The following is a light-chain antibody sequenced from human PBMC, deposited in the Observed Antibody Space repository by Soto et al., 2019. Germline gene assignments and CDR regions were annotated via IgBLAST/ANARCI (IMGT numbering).Light chain of an antibody. CDR3: QQRSTWPPGYT. Sequence: EIVLTQSPATLSLSPGERATLSCRASQSVSSYLAWYQQKPGQAPRLLIYDTSKRATGVPTRFSGSGSETDFTLTISSLEPEDFALYFCQQRSTWPPGYTFGQGTKLEIK. J-gene: IGKJ2*01. CDR2: DTS. CDR1: QSVSSY. V-gene: IGKV3-11*01.